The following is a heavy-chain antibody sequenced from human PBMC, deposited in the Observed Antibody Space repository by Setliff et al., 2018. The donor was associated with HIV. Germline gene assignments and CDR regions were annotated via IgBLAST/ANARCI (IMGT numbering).Heavy chain of an antibody. V-gene: IGHV3-66*02. CDR1: GLTVTTNY. Sequence: SGGSLRLSCAASGLTVTTNYMSWVRQAPGKGLEWVSMIYSDGDTTFYADSVKGRFTISRDTSMNTLYLQMNSLRGEDTAVYFCARWSGSYYDYWGQGTLVTVSS. CDR3: ARWSGSYYDY. CDR2: IYSDGDTT. J-gene: IGHJ4*02. D-gene: IGHD1-26*01.